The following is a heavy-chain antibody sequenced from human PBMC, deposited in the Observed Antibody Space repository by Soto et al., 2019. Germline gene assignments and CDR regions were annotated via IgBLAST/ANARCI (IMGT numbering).Heavy chain of an antibody. Sequence: SETLSLTCTVSCGSISSYYWSWIRQPPGKGLEWIGYIYYSGSTNYNPSLKSRVTISVDTSKNQFSLKLSSVTASDTAVYYCARVLTIFGVDYYGMDVWGQGTTVTVSS. J-gene: IGHJ6*02. D-gene: IGHD3-3*01. CDR3: ARVLTIFGVDYYGMDV. CDR1: CGSISSYY. V-gene: IGHV4-59*01. CDR2: IYYSGST.